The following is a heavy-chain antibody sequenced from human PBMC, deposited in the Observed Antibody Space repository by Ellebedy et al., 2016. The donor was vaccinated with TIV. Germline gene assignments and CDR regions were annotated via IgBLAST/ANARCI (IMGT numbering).Heavy chain of an antibody. CDR1: GGSLSRGDYY. D-gene: IGHD3-10*01. CDR3: ARGNRGFDY. J-gene: IGHJ4*02. CDR2: IYHTANT. V-gene: IGHV4-30-4*01. Sequence: SETLSLXCTVSGGSLSRGDYYWGWVRQPPGKGLEFIGFIYHTANTHYNPSLKSRISLSVDTSKNLFSLNLNAVTAADTAFYYCARGNRGFDYWGQGALVTVSS.